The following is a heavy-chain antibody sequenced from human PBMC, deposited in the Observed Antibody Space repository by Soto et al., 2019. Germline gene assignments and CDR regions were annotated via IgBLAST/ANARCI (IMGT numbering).Heavy chain of an antibody. CDR1: GGTFSSYA. CDR3: ARDVNLPGLKWELFSLYNWFDP. CDR2: IIPIFGTA. Sequence: SVKVSCKASGGTFSSYAISWVRQAPGQGLEWMGGIIPIFGTANYAQKFQGRVTITADESTSTAYMELSSLRSEDTAVYYCARDVNLPGLKWELFSLYNWFDPWGQGTLVTVS. J-gene: IGHJ5*02. V-gene: IGHV1-69*13. D-gene: IGHD1-26*01.